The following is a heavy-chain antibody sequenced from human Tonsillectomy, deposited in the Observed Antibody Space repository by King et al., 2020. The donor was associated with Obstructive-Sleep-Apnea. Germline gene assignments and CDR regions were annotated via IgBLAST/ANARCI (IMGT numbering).Heavy chain of an antibody. J-gene: IGHJ4*02. Sequence: VQLVQSGAEVKKPGASVKVSCKASGYTFTSYYIHWVRQAPGQGLEWLGLYNPSSGGTVYAQKFQDRVTMTRDTSTSTVNMELSSLRSEDTAVYFCARSDTAMETPSRKWGDCWGQGTLVTVSS. CDR1: GYTFTSYY. CDR2: YNPSSGGT. V-gene: IGHV1-46*01. CDR3: ARSDTAMETPSRKWGDC. D-gene: IGHD1-26*01.